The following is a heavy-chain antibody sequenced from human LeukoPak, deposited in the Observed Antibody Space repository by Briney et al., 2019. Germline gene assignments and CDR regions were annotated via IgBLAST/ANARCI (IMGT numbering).Heavy chain of an antibody. V-gene: IGHV4-59*12. Sequence: SETLSLTCTVSGGSISSYYWSWIRQPPGKGLEWIGYIYYSGSTNYNPSLKSRVTISVDTSKNQFSLKLSSVTAADTAVYYCARGGRILYYYDRSGLQVDYWGQGTLVTVSS. CDR1: GGSISSYY. J-gene: IGHJ4*02. CDR3: ARGGRILYYYDRSGLQVDY. D-gene: IGHD3-22*01. CDR2: IYYSGST.